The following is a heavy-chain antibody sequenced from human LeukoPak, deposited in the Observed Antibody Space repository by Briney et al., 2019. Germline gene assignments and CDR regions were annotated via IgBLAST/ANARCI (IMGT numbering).Heavy chain of an antibody. V-gene: IGHV1-46*01. CDR3: ARPFRVLDAFDI. Sequence: ASVKVFCKASGYTFTSYYMHWVRQAPGQGLEWMGIINPSGGSTSYAQKFQGRVTMTRDTFTSTVYMELSSLRSEDTAVYYCARPFRVLDAFDIWGQGTMVTVSS. J-gene: IGHJ3*02. CDR1: GYTFTSYY. D-gene: IGHD3-10*01. CDR2: INPSGGST.